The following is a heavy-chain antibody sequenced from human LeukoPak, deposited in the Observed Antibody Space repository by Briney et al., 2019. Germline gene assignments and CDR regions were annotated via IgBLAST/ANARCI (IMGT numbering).Heavy chain of an antibody. CDR3: ARDSHPYCSSTSCYFYGSAFGI. CDR1: GFTFSSYS. D-gene: IGHD2-2*01. CDR2: ISSSSSYI. J-gene: IGHJ3*02. V-gene: IGHV3-21*01. Sequence: PGGSLRLSCAASGFTFSSYSMNWVRQAPGKGLEWVSSISSSSSYIYYADLVKGRFTISRDNAKNSLYLQMNSLRAEDTAVYYCARDSHPYCSSTSCYFYGSAFGIWGQGTMVTVSS.